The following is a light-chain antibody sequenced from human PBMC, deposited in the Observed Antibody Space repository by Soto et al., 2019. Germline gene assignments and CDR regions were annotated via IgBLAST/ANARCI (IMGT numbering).Light chain of an antibody. CDR1: QSVNNNY. J-gene: IGKJ1*01. CDR3: QHYNSYSEA. Sequence: EIVLMQSPGTLSLSPGEGATLSCRASQSVNNNYLAWYQQRPGQAPTVLIFDTSRRATGVPDRFSGSGSGTDFTLRISRVEPDDFAVYYCQHYNSYSEAFGQGTKVELK. CDR2: DTS. V-gene: IGKV3-20*01.